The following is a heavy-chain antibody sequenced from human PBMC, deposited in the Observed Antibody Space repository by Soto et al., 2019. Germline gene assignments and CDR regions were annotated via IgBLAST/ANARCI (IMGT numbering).Heavy chain of an antibody. J-gene: IGHJ4*02. D-gene: IGHD2-2*01. Sequence: SETLSLTCAVYVGSFSGYYWSWVRQPPGKGLEWIGEINHRGSANYNPSLKSGVTISVDTSKNQFSLNLSSVTAADTAVYYCARGADPSRLPPFDYWGQGTLVTVSS. CDR3: ARGADPSRLPPFDY. CDR2: INHRGSA. V-gene: IGHV4-34*01. CDR1: VGSFSGYY.